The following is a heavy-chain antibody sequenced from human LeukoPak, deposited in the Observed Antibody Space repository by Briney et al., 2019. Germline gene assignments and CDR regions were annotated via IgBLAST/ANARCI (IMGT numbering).Heavy chain of an antibody. CDR2: ISAYNGNT. Sequence: GASVNVSCKVSGYTLTELSMHWVRQAPGQGLEWMGWISAYNGNTNYAQKLQGRVTMTTDTSTSTAYMELRSLRSDDTAVYYCARNYDILSDFDYWGQGTLVTVSS. CDR1: GYTLTELS. J-gene: IGHJ4*02. V-gene: IGHV1-18*01. D-gene: IGHD3-9*01. CDR3: ARNYDILSDFDY.